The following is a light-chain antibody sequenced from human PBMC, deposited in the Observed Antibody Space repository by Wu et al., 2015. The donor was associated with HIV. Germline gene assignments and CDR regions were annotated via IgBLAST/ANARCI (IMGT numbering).Light chain of an antibody. CDR1: QSVSSY. V-gene: IGKV3-20*01. J-gene: IGKJ2*01. CDR2: GAS. CDR3: QQYSSSPYT. Sequence: EIVLTQSPATLSLSPGERATLSCRASQSVSSYLAWYQQKPGQAPSLVIYGASNRATDISDRFSGSGSGTDFTLTISRLEPEDFAVYSCQQYSSSPYTFGQGTKVEIK.